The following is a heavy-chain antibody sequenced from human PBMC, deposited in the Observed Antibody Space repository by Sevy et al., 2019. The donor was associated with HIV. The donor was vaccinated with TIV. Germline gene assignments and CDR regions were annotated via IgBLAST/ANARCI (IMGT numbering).Heavy chain of an antibody. CDR1: GFTFSSYD. V-gene: IGHV3-48*03. D-gene: IGHD2-8*01. CDR3: TRNGGAFDNGFDP. Sequence: GGSLRLSCTASGFTFSSYDMNWVRQAPGNGLEWVSKISSSGSSIYYADSVKGRFTISRDNAKNSLNLQMNSLRAEDTAVYYCTRNGGAFDNGFDPSGQGTLVTVSS. CDR2: ISSSGSSI. J-gene: IGHJ5*02.